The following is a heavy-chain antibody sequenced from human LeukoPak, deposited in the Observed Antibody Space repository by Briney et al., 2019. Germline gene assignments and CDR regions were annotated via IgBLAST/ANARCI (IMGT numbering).Heavy chain of an antibody. CDR3: VRGEKDYYYGLDV. Sequence: HGGSLRLSCVASGFTVNWNTMNWVRQAPGKGLEWVSASYSTGNTYYADSVKGRFTMFRDNSENTVYLEMSSLRAEDSAMYYCVRGEKDYYYGLDVWGQGATVTVSS. D-gene: IGHD1-26*01. CDR1: GFTVNWNT. V-gene: IGHV3-53*01. CDR2: SYSTGNT. J-gene: IGHJ6*02.